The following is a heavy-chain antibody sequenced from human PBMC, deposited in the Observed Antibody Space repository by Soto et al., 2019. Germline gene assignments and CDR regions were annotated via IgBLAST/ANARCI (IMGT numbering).Heavy chain of an antibody. D-gene: IGHD4-17*01. J-gene: IGHJ3*02. V-gene: IGHV3-30-3*01. CDR1: GLTFSSYA. Sequence: PGGSLRLSCAASGLTFSSYAMHWVRQAPGKGLEWVAVISYDGSNKYYADSVKGRFTISRDNSKNTLYLQMNSLRAEDTAVYYCARDRDYGDYGDAFDIWGQGTMVTVSS. CDR2: ISYDGSNK. CDR3: ARDRDYGDYGDAFDI.